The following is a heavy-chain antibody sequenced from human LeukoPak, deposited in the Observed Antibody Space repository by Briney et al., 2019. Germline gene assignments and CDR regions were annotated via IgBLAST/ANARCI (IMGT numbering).Heavy chain of an antibody. CDR1: GGSFSGYY. Sequence: SETLSLTCAVYGGSFSGYYWSWIRQPPGKGLEWIGKINHSGSTNYNPSLKSRVTISVDTSKNQFSLKLSSVTAADTAVYYCARWYSSGWAFDYWGQGTLVTVSS. CDR3: ARWYSSGWAFDY. D-gene: IGHD6-19*01. CDR2: INHSGST. V-gene: IGHV4-34*01. J-gene: IGHJ4*02.